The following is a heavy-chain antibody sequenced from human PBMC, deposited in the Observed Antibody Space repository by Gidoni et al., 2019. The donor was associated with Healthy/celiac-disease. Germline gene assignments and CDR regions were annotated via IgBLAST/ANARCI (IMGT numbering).Heavy chain of an antibody. J-gene: IGHJ5*02. D-gene: IGHD2-15*01. V-gene: IGHV4-31*01. Sequence: QVQLQDSCPGLVKPSQTLSLTCPVPAGSLSSGCYYWNWFRQPPGKGLEWIGYSYSSGSTYYNPSLKSQVTISVDTSKNQFSLKLSSVTAADAAVYYCARNSIVVVVAATPYGWFDPWGQGTLVTVSS. CDR2: SYSSGST. CDR3: ARNSIVVVVAATPYGWFDP. CDR1: AGSLSSGCYY.